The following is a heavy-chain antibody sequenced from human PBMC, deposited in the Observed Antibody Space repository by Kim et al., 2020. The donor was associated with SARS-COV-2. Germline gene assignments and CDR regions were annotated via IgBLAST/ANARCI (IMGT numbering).Heavy chain of an antibody. V-gene: IGHV1-69*13. J-gene: IGHJ6*02. Sequence: SVKVSCKASGGTFSSYAISWVRQAPGQGLEWMGGIIPIFGTANYAQKFQGRVTITADESTSTAYMELSSLRSEDTAVYYCARISLVLLSNYYYYVWTSGAKGPRSPSP. CDR2: IIPIFGTA. D-gene: IGHD3-10*01. CDR1: GGTFSSYA. CDR3: ARISLVLLSNYYYYVWTS.